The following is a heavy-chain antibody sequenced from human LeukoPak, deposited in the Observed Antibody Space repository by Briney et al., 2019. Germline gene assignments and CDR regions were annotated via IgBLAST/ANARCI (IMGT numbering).Heavy chain of an antibody. V-gene: IGHV4-39*07. D-gene: IGHD6-13*01. Sequence: SETLSLTCTVSGGSISSSSYYWGWIRQPPGKGLEWIGSIYYSGSTYYNPSLKSRVTISVDTSKNQFSLKLSSVTAADTAVYYCARVGGSSWYQRYNWFDPWGQGTLVTVSS. CDR3: ARVGGSSWYQRYNWFDP. CDR1: GGSISSSSYY. J-gene: IGHJ5*02. CDR2: IYYSGST.